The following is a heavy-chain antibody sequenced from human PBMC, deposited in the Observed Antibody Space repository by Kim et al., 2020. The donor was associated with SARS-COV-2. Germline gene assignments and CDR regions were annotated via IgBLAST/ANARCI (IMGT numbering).Heavy chain of an antibody. D-gene: IGHD3-22*01. CDR2: IKQDGSEK. J-gene: IGHJ4*02. CDR3: ARVRAYYYDSSGYYGFDY. CDR1: GFTFSSYW. Sequence: GGSLRLSCAASGFTFSSYWMSWVRQAPGKGLEWVANIKQDGSEKYYVDSVKGRFTISRDNAKNSLYLQMNSLRAEDTAVYYCARVRAYYYDSSGYYGFDYWGQGTLVTVS. V-gene: IGHV3-7*03.